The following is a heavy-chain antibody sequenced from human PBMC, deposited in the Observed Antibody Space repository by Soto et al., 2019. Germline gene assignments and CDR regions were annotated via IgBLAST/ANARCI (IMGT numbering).Heavy chain of an antibody. CDR2: INPSGGST. D-gene: IGHD3-22*01. V-gene: IGHV1-46*03. Sequence: ASVKVSCKASGYTFTSYYMHWVRQAPGQGLEWMGIINPSGGSTSYAQKFQGRVTMTRDTSTSTVYMELSSLRSEDTAVYYCARDLPQYDYDSSGSNGYWGQGTLVTVSS. J-gene: IGHJ4*02. CDR1: GYTFTSYY. CDR3: ARDLPQYDYDSSGSNGY.